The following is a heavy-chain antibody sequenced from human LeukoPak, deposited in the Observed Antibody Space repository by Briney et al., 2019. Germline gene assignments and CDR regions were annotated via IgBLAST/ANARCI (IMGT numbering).Heavy chain of an antibody. V-gene: IGHV3-23*01. CDR1: GFTFSSYA. Sequence: PGGSLRLSCAASGFTFSSYATSWVRQAPGKGLEWVSVISGSGGSTYYADSVKGRFTISRDSSKNTLYLQMNSLRAEDTAVYYCAREGSNYVWYFDYWGQGTLVTVSS. CDR2: ISGSGGST. D-gene: IGHD4-11*01. CDR3: AREGSNYVWYFDY. J-gene: IGHJ4*02.